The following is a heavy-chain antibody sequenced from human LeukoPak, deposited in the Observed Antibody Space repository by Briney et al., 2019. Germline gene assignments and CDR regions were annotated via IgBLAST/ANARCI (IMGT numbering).Heavy chain of an antibody. V-gene: IGHV1-24*01. D-gene: IGHD1-26*01. CDR2: FDPEDGET. Sequence: GASVKVSCKVSGYTLTELSMHWVRQAPGKGLEWMGGFDPEDGETIYAQKFQGRVTMTEDTSTDTAYMELSSLRSEDTAVYYCATLPSLGATSVFDYWGQGTLVTVSS. CDR3: ATLPSLGATSVFDY. J-gene: IGHJ4*02. CDR1: GYTLTELS.